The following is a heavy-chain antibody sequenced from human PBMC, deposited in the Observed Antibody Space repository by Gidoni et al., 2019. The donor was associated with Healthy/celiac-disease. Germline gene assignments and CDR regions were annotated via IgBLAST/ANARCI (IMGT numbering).Heavy chain of an antibody. V-gene: IGHV2-26*01. CDR1: GFSLSNARMG. CDR2: IFSNDEK. Sequence: QVTLKESGPVLVKPTETLTLTCTVSGFSLSNARMGESWIRQPPGKALEWLAHIFSNDEKSYSTSLKSRLTISKDTSKSQVVLTMTNMDPVDTATYYCARIVDTAMVFDYWGQGTLVTVSS. J-gene: IGHJ4*02. CDR3: ARIVDTAMVFDY. D-gene: IGHD5-18*01.